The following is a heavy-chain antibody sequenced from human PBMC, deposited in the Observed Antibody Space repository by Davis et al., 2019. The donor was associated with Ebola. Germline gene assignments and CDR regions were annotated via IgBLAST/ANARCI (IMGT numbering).Heavy chain of an antibody. CDR2: ISAYNGNT. CDR3: ARDKFYFDTSGYFEY. D-gene: IGHD3-22*01. J-gene: IGHJ4*02. V-gene: IGHV1-18*01. Sequence: ASVKVSCKASGYTFTSYGISWVRQAPGQGLEWMGWISAYNGNTNYAQKLQGRVTMTTDTSTSTAYMELSSLRSEDTAVYYCARDKFYFDTSGYFEYWGQGTLVTVSS. CDR1: GYTFTSYG.